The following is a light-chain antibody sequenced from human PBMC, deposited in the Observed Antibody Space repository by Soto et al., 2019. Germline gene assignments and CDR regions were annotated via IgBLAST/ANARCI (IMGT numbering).Light chain of an antibody. CDR2: GAS. CDR1: QSVSSSY. V-gene: IGKV3-20*01. Sequence: EIVLTQSPGTLSLSPGERATLSCRASQSVSSSYLAWYQQKPGQAPRLLIYGASSRATGSPDRFSGSGSGTDFTLTISRLEPEDFAVYYFQQYGSTPPITFGQGTRLEIK. CDR3: QQYGSTPPIT. J-gene: IGKJ5*01.